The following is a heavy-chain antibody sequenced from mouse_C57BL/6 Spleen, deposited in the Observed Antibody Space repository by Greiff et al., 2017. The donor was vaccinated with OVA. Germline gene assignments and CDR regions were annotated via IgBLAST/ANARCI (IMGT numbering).Heavy chain of an antibody. CDR3: ARRVDYYFDY. CDR2: IYPGSGST. V-gene: IGHV1-55*01. D-gene: IGHD1-1*02. J-gene: IGHJ2*01. Sequence: QVQLQQPGAELVKPGASVKMSCKASGYTFPCYWITWVKQTPGQGLEWIGDIYPGSGSTNYNEKFKSKATLTVDTSSSTAYMQLSSLTSEGSAVYYSARRVDYYFDYWGQGTTLTVSA. CDR1: GYTFPCYW.